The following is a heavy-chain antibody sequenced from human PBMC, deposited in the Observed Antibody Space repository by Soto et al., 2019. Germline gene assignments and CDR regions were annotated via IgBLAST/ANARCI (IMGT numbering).Heavy chain of an antibody. J-gene: IGHJ4*02. CDR3: ARDLWKVLDY. V-gene: IGHV3-30-3*01. D-gene: IGHD1-1*01. CDR2: ISYDGSNK. CDR1: GFTFSSYA. Sequence: PGGSLRLSCAASGFTFSSYAMHWVRQAPGKGLEWVAVISYDGSNKYYADSVKGRFTISRDNSKNTLYLQMNSLRAEDTAVYYCARDLWKVLDYWGQGTLVTVSS.